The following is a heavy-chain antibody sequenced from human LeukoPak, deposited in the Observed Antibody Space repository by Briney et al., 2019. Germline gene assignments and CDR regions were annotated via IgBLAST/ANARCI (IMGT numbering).Heavy chain of an antibody. CDR3: ASMPMTTLVFDL. CDR2: IYFTGRK. CDR1: GGFISSHY. Sequence: KASETLSLNCTVSGGFISSHYWSWIRQPPGKGLEWVGYIYFTGRKKYNPSLQSRVTISRDMSKKQFSLSLMSVTAADTAVYFCASMPMTTLVFDLWGQGSLVTVSS. V-gene: IGHV4-59*11. J-gene: IGHJ4*02. D-gene: IGHD3-10*01.